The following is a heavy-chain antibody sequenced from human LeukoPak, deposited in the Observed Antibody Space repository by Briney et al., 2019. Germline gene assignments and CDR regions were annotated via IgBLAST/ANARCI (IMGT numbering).Heavy chain of an antibody. J-gene: IGHJ4*02. D-gene: IGHD1-26*01. CDR2: INHSGST. CDR3: ARGAWNSYVGTTHIDY. V-gene: IGHV4-34*01. CDR1: GGSFSGYY. Sequence: SEPLSLTCAVYGGSFSGYYWSWIRQPPGKGVEWIGEINHSGSTNYNPSLKSRVTRSVDTSKNQFSLKLRSVTAADTAVYYCARGAWNSYVGTTHIDYWGQGTLVTVSS.